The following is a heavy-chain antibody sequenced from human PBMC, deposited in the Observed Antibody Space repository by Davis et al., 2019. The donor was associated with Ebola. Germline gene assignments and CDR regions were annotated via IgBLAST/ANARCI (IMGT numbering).Heavy chain of an antibody. V-gene: IGHV3-23*01. CDR3: AKATTGNAPSFEY. J-gene: IGHJ4*02. D-gene: IGHD2-8*02. Sequence: PGGSLRLSCAASGFTFTAAWMSWVRQAPGKGLEWVSTFGGLDGGPNYGDSVKGRFTISRDNSRNTVYLQMNFLSADDTAVYYCAKATTGNAPSFEYWGQGVLVTVSS. CDR2: FGGLDGGP. CDR1: GFTFTAAW.